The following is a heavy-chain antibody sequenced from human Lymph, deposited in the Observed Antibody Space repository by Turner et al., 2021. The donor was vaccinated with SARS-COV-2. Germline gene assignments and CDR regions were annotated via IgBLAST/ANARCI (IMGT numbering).Heavy chain of an antibody. CDR2: IYHSGNT. D-gene: IGHD2-15*01. Sequence: QVQLQESGPGLVKPSGTLSPTSAAPGGSISSSIWWSWVRQPPGKGLEWIGEIYHSGNTNYNPSLKSRVTISVDKSKNQFSLKLTSVTAADTAVYYCATKYCSGGSCSYFDYWGQGTLVTVSS. J-gene: IGHJ4*02. CDR3: ATKYCSGGSCSYFDY. V-gene: IGHV4-4*02. CDR1: GGSISSSIW.